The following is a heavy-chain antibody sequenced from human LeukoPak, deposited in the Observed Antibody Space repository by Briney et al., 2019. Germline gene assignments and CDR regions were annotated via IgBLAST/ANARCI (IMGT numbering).Heavy chain of an antibody. CDR1: GYTLTELS. D-gene: IGHD3-22*01. CDR2: FDPEDGET. V-gene: IGHV1-24*01. CDR3: ATYDSSGYYYFDY. Sequence: ASVKVSCKVSGYTLTELSVHWVRQAPGKGLEWMGGFDPEDGETIYAQKFQGRVTMTEDTSTDTAYMELSGLRSEDTAVYYCATYDSSGYYYFDYWGQGTLVTVSS. J-gene: IGHJ4*02.